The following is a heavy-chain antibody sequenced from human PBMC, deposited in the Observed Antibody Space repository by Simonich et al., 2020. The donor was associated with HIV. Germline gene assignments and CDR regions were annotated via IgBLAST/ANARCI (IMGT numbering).Heavy chain of an antibody. CDR2: INHSGRT. CDR1: GGSFSGYY. Sequence: QVQLQQWGAGLLKPSETLSLTCAVYGGSFSGYYWSWIRQPPGKGLEWIGEINHSGRTNYNPSIKSRVTISVDTFKNQFSRKPSSVTAADTAVYYCARHDGLTGEWSFDYWGQGTLVTVSS. V-gene: IGHV4-34*01. D-gene: IGHD7-27*01. CDR3: ARHDGLTGEWSFDY. J-gene: IGHJ4*02.